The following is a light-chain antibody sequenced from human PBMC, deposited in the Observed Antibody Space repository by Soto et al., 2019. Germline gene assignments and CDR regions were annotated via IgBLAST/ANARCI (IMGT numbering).Light chain of an antibody. V-gene: IGKV1-5*01. Sequence: DIQMTQSPSTLSGSVGDRVTITCRASQTISSWLAWYQQKPGKAPKLLIYAASTLQSGVPSRVSGSGSGTEFTLTISSLQPDEFATYYCQHYKKYSPWTFGQVTKVDSK. CDR1: QTISSW. CDR2: AAS. CDR3: QHYKKYSPWT. J-gene: IGKJ1*01.